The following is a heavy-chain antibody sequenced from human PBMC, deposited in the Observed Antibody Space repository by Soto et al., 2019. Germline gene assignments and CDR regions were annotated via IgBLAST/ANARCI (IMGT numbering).Heavy chain of an antibody. CDR2: ISSGDDT. Sequence: EVQLVVSGGGLIQPGGSLRLSCAASGFIVSSNYMTWVRQAPGKGLEWVSVISSGDDTYYADSMKGRFTISRANSKNEVSLQMDNLRVEDTAVYYCARNSSPGGMDVWGHRTTVTVSS. CDR1: GFIVSSNY. D-gene: IGHD6-13*01. CDR3: ARNSSPGGMDV. V-gene: IGHV3-53*01. J-gene: IGHJ6*02.